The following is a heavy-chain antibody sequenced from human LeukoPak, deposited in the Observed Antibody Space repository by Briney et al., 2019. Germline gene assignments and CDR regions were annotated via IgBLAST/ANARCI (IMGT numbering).Heavy chain of an antibody. V-gene: IGHV4-39*07. J-gene: IGHJ6*03. CDR3: ASNIAAAGRYYYYYMDV. Sequence: SETLSLTCTVSGGSISSSSYYWGWIRQPPGKGLEWIGCIYYSGSTYYNPSLKSRVTISVDTSKNQFSLKLSSVTAADTAVYYCASNIAAAGRYYYYYMDVWGKGTTVTVSS. CDR1: GGSISSSSYY. CDR2: IYYSGST. D-gene: IGHD6-13*01.